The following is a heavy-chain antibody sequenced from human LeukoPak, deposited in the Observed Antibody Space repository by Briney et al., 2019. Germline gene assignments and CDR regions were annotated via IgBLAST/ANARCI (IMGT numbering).Heavy chain of an antibody. Sequence: PSETLSLTCTVSGGSISSGGYYWGWIRQPPGKGLEWIGSIFYSGTTYYNPSLKSRVTISADTSKNQFSLNLSSVTAADAAVYYCARQYSSGWPWSDPWGQGTLVTVSS. J-gene: IGHJ5*02. CDR2: IFYSGTT. CDR1: GGSISSGGYY. D-gene: IGHD6-19*01. CDR3: ARQYSSGWPWSDP. V-gene: IGHV4-39*01.